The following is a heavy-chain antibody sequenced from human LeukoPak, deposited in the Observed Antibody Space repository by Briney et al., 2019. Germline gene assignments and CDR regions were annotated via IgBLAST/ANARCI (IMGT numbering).Heavy chain of an antibody. CDR1: GFTFSSCW. CDR2: IKQDGSEK. CDR3: ARELRLYSSSWQGIWYFDL. J-gene: IGHJ2*01. D-gene: IGHD6-13*01. Sequence: GGSLRLSCAASGFTFSSCWMSWVRQAPGKGLEWVANIKQDGSEKYYVDSVKGRFTISRDNAKNSLYLQMNSLRAEDTAVYYCARELRLYSSSWQGIWYFDLWGRGTLVTVSS. V-gene: IGHV3-7*01.